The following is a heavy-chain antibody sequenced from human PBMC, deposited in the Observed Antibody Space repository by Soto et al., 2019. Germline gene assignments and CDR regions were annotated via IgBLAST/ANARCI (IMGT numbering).Heavy chain of an antibody. CDR3: ARAGYYKGSGTYYYGMDV. D-gene: IGHD3-10*01. Sequence: ASVKVSCKASGYTFTSYGISWVRQAPGQGLEWMGWISAYNGNTNYAQKLQGRVTMTTDTSTSTAYMELRSLRSDDTAVYYCARAGYYKGSGTYYYGMDVWGQGTTVTVSS. CDR2: ISAYNGNT. CDR1: GYTFTSYG. V-gene: IGHV1-18*01. J-gene: IGHJ6*02.